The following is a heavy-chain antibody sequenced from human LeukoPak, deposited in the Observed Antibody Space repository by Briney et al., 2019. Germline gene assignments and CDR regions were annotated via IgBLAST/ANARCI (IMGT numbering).Heavy chain of an antibody. V-gene: IGHV5-10-1*01. CDR1: GYSFTSYW. CDR3: ARRCSSNSCPFEY. CDR2: MDPSDSYS. Sequence: PGESLQISCQGSGYSFTSYWITWVRQMPGKGLEWMGRMDPSDSYSNYSPSFQGHVTISADKSISTAYLQWSSLKASDTAMYYCARRCSSNSCPFEYWGQGTLVTVSS. J-gene: IGHJ4*02. D-gene: IGHD2-2*01.